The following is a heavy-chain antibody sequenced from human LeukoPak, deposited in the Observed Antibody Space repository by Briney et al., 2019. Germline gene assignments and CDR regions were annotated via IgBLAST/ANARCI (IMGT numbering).Heavy chain of an antibody. V-gene: IGHV4-59*12. D-gene: IGHD3-22*01. CDR3: ARAFYYDSSGYGHYYYYMDV. J-gene: IGHJ6*03. CDR2: IYYSGST. CDR1: GGSISSYY. Sequence: PSETLSLTCTVSGGSISSYYWSWIRQPPGKGLEWIGYIYYSGSTNYNPSLKSRVTISVDTSRNQFSLKLSSVTAADTAVYYCARAFYYDSSGYGHYYYYMDVWGKGTTVTVSS.